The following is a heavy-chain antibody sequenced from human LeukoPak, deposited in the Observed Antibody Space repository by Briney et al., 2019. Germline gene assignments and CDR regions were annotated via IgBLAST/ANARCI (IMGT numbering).Heavy chain of an antibody. J-gene: IGHJ6*02. CDR3: ARETAYYYDSSGYYPGYYYYGRDV. D-gene: IGHD3-22*01. CDR2: ISAYNGNT. CDR1: GYTFTSYG. Sequence: ASVKVSCKASGYTFTSYGISWVRQAPGQGLEWMGWISAYNGNTNYAQKLQGRVTMTTDTSTSTAYMELRSLRSDDTAVYYCARETAYYYDSSGYYPGYYYYGRDVWGQGTTVTVSS. V-gene: IGHV1-18*01.